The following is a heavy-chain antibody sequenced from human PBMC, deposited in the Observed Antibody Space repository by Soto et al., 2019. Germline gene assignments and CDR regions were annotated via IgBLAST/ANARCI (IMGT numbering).Heavy chain of an antibody. Sequence: GGSLRLSCAASGFTFSSYSMNWVRQAPGKGLEWVSNINRSSSEKYYVDSVKGRFTISRDNAKNSLFLQMNSLTAEDTAVYYCASGSQEAWGQGTLVTVSS. D-gene: IGHD3-10*01. CDR2: INRSSSEK. CDR3: ASGSQEA. CDR1: GFTFSSYS. J-gene: IGHJ5*02. V-gene: IGHV3-21*04.